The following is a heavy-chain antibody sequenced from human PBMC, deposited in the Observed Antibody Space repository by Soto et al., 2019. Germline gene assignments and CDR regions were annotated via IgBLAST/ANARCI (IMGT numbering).Heavy chain of an antibody. Sequence: PRGSQRRSCAASGFNFSSYWMSWVRQAKGKGLEWVANIKQDGSQKYYVDSLKGRFTISRDNAENSLFLQMNSLRAEDTAVYYCVRHSGVWPLDYWGQGTLVTVSS. V-gene: IGHV3-7*05. D-gene: IGHD6-19*01. CDR1: GFNFSSYW. CDR2: IKQDGSQK. CDR3: VRHSGVWPLDY. J-gene: IGHJ4*02.